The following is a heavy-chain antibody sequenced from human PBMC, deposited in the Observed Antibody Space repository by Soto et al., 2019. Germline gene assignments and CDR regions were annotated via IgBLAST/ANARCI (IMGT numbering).Heavy chain of an antibody. CDR2: ISSSSSYI. D-gene: IGHD6-6*01. CDR3: ARDLGSSSSLGECDP. CDR1: GCHFRRDS. Sequence: GCLSLSYAASGCHFRRDSTNWVLQSQGKGLEWVSSISSSSSYIYYADSVKGRFTISRDNAKNSLYLQMNSLRAEDTAVDDCARDLGSSSSLGECDPWGQGTRVTVSA. J-gene: IGHJ5*02. V-gene: IGHV3-21*01.